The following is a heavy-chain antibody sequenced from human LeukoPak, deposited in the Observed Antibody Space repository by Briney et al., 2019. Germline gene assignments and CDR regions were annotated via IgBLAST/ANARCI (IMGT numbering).Heavy chain of an antibody. CDR1: GGSFSGYF. Sequence: PSETLSLTCAVYGGSFSGYFWSWIRQPPGKGLEWIGEINHGGGTNYKPSLKSRVTISVDTSKNQFSLKLSSVTAADTAVYYCARQTTGPEDSIEIDYWGQGTLVTVSS. D-gene: IGHD1-1*01. J-gene: IGHJ4*02. CDR2: INHGGGT. CDR3: ARQTTGPEDSIEIDY. V-gene: IGHV4-34*09.